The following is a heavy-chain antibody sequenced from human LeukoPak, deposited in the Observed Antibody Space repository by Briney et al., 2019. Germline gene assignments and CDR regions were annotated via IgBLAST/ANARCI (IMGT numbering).Heavy chain of an antibody. CDR3: ARGGGPLRSGLIDY. CDR2: INHSGST. V-gene: IGHV4-34*01. D-gene: IGHD3-3*01. Sequence: PSETLSLTCAVYGGSFSGYYWSWIRQPPGKGPEWIGEINHSGSTNYNPSLKSRVTISVDTSKNQFSLKLSSVTAADTAVYYCARGGGPLRSGLIDYWGQGTLVTVSS. J-gene: IGHJ4*02. CDR1: GGSFSGYY.